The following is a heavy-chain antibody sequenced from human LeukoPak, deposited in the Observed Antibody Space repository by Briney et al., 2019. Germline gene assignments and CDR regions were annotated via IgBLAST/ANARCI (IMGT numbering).Heavy chain of an antibody. CDR2: ISYDGSNK. J-gene: IGHJ4*02. V-gene: IGHV3-30*03. D-gene: IGHD2-15*01. CDR1: GFTFSSYG. CDR3: ARGQYSPDY. Sequence: GGSLRLSCAASGFTFSSYGMHWVRQAPGKGLEWVAVISYDGSNKYYADSVKGRFTISRDNSKNTLYLQMNSLRAEDTAVYYCARGQYSPDYWGQGTLVTVSS.